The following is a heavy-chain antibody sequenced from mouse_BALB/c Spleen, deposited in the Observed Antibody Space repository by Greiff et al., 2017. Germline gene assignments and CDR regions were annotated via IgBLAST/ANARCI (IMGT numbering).Heavy chain of an antibody. CDR1: GYSFTSYW. D-gene: IGHD4-1*01. CDR2: IDPSDSET. J-gene: IGHJ4*01. Sequence: QVQLQQSGPQLVRPGASVKISCKASGYSFTSYWMHWVKQRPGQGLEWIGMIDPSDSETRLNQKFKDKATLTVDKSSSTAYMQLSSPTSEDSAVYYCARNWDDYAMDDWGQGTSVTVSS. V-gene: IGHV1S127*01. CDR3: ARNWDDYAMDD.